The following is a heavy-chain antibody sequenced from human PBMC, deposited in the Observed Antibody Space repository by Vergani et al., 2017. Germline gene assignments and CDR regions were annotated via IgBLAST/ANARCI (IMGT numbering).Heavy chain of an antibody. J-gene: IGHJ4*02. D-gene: IGHD3-22*01. V-gene: IGHV3-53*01. CDR3: ATDLLPIAYYDSSGTPGGY. CDR2: IYSGGST. CDR1: GFTVSSNY. Sequence: VQLVESGGGLIQPGGSLRLSCAASGFTVSSNYMSWVRQAPGKGLEWVSVIYSGGSTYYADSVKGRFTISRDNSKNTLYLQMNSLRAEDTAVYYCATDLLPIAYYDSSGTPGGYWGQGTLVTVSS.